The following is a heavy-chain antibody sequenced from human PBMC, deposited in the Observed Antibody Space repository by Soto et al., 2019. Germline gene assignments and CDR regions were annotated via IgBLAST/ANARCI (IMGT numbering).Heavy chain of an antibody. CDR3: ARAGEPDIVVVTAATPTCWFDP. D-gene: IGHD2-2*01. J-gene: IGHJ5*02. V-gene: IGHV4-34*01. Sequence: SETLSLTCAVYGGSFSGYYWSWIRQPPGKGLEWIGEINHSGSTNYNPSLKSRVTISVDTSKNQFSLKLSSVTAADTAVYYCARAGEPDIVVVTAATPTCWFDPWGQGTLVTVSS. CDR2: INHSGST. CDR1: GGSFSGYY.